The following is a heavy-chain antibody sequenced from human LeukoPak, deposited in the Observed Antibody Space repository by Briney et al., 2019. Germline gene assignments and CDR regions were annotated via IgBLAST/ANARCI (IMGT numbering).Heavy chain of an antibody. Sequence: PSETLSLTCTVSGGSISSYYWSWIRQPPGKGLEWIGYIYYSGSTNYNPSLKSRVTISVDTSKNQFSLKLSSVTAADTAVYYCARLFSDTYPRYFDLWGRGTLVTVSS. CDR1: GGSISSYY. CDR2: IYYSGST. CDR3: ARLFSDTYPRYFDL. J-gene: IGHJ2*01. V-gene: IGHV4-59*01. D-gene: IGHD2-21*01.